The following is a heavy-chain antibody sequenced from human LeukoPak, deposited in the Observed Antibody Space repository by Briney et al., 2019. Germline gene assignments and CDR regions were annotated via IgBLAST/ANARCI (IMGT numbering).Heavy chain of an antibody. CDR1: GGTFSSYA. J-gene: IGHJ5*02. D-gene: IGHD6-13*01. Sequence: ASVKVSCKASGGTFSSYAISWVRQAPGQGLEWMGGIIPIFGTANYAQKFQGRVTITTDESTSTAYMELSSLRSEDTAVYYCAREIAGIAAAGTNWFDPWGQGTLVTVSS. CDR2: IIPIFGTA. CDR3: AREIAGIAAAGTNWFDP. V-gene: IGHV1-69*05.